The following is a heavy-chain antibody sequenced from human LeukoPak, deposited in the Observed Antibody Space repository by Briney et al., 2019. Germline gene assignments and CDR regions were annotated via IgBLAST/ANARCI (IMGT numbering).Heavy chain of an antibody. J-gene: IGHJ6*04. CDR3: ARGGNGLWFGKYYYYYGMDV. CDR2: INHSGST. CDR1: GGSFSGYY. Sequence: PSETLPLTCAVYGGSFSGYYWSWIRQPPGKGLEWIGEINHSGSTNYNPSLKSRVTISVDTSKNQFSLKLSSVTAADTAVYYCARGGNGLWFGKYYYYYGMDVWGKGTTVTVSS. D-gene: IGHD3-10*01. V-gene: IGHV4-34*01.